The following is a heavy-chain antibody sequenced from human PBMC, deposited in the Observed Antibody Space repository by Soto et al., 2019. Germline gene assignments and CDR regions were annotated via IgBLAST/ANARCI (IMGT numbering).Heavy chain of an antibody. V-gene: IGHV3-30*18. D-gene: IGHD3-10*01. Sequence: QVQLVESGGGMVQPGRSLRLSCAASGFTFSSYGMHWVRQAPGKGLEWVALIASDGSNKYYADSVKGRFTISRANSKNTLYLKMNTLSAEDTSVYYCDKVRADYYYGSGPFDYWGQGTLVTVSS. CDR1: GFTFSSYG. J-gene: IGHJ4*02. CDR3: DKVRADYYYGSGPFDY. CDR2: IASDGSNK.